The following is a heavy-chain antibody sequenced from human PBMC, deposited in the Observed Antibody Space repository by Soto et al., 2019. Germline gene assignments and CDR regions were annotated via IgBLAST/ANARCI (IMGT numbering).Heavy chain of an antibody. Sequence: QLQLQESGSGLVKPSQTLSLTCDVSGDSIRIGGYSWNWLRQPPGEGLQWIGYIYHGGSTYYNPSLKSRVIISVDRSKNHFSLNLTSVTAADTAVYYCARESRLGYRFFDNWGQGILVTVSS. CDR3: ARESRLGYRFFDN. J-gene: IGHJ4*02. CDR1: GDSIRIGGYS. V-gene: IGHV4-30-2*01. CDR2: IYHGGST. D-gene: IGHD5-12*01.